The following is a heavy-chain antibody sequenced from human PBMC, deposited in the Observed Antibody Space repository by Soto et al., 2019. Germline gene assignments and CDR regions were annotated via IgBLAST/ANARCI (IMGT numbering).Heavy chain of an antibody. CDR1: GFTFSSYG. Sequence: GGSLRLSCAASGFTFSSYGMHWVRQAPGKGLEWVAVIWYDGSSKYYADSVKGRFTISRDNSKNTLYLQMNSLRAEDTAVYYCARDTRMMALNFDYWGQGTLVTV. J-gene: IGHJ4*02. CDR3: ARDTRMMALNFDY. V-gene: IGHV3-33*01. D-gene: IGHD2-15*01. CDR2: IWYDGSSK.